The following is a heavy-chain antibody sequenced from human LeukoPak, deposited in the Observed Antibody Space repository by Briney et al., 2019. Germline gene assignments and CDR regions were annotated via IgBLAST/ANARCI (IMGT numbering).Heavy chain of an antibody. Sequence: SETLSLTCTVSGGSVSDYYWSWIRQSPGKGLERIGYIYYTGSTSYNPSLKSRVTISADTSKNQFSLKLSSVTAADTAMYYCATRKLGNDYWGQGTLVTVSS. CDR1: GGSVSDYY. D-gene: IGHD7-27*01. J-gene: IGHJ4*02. CDR3: ATRKLGNDY. CDR2: IYYTGST. V-gene: IGHV4-59*02.